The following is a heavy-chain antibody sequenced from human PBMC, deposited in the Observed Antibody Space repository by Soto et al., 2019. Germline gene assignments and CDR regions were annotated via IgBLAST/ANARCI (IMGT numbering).Heavy chain of an antibody. CDR3: ARGYCSSIGCSHYFDY. Sequence: ASVKVSCKASGYPFTGNYMHWVRQAPGQGLEWMALINPSSGGTNYAQKFQGRVTMTWDTSISTAYMELSRLTSDDTAIYYCARGYCSSIGCSHYFDYWG. CDR1: GYPFTGNY. D-gene: IGHD2-2*01. CDR2: INPSSGGT. J-gene: IGHJ4*01. V-gene: IGHV1-2*02.